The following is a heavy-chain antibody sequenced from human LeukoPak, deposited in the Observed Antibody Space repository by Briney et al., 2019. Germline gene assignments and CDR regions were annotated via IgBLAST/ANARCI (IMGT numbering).Heavy chain of an antibody. V-gene: IGHV4-59*08. D-gene: IGHD3-3*01. CDR3: GGLGAGPHDYY. CDR1: GGSISGLS. Sequence: SETLSLTCTVSGGSISGLSWSWIRQSPGKGLEWIGYIYSRGSTNYNPSLKSRATISVETTKNQFFFKLSSVTAADTPVYSCGGLGAGPHDYYWGQGTLITVSS. J-gene: IGHJ4*02. CDR2: IYSRGST.